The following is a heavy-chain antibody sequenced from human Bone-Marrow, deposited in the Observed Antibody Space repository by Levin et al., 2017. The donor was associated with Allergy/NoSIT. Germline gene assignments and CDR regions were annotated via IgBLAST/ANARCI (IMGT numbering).Heavy chain of an antibody. CDR3: ARTSYGGPFDY. CDR1: GGSISSGGYY. Sequence: QTLSLTCTVSGGSISSGGYYWSWIRQHPGKGLEFIGYINYSGNTYYNPSLKSRVTISVDTSTNQFSLSLSSVTAADTAVYYCARTSYGGPFDYWGQGTLVTVSS. V-gene: IGHV4-31*03. J-gene: IGHJ4*02. D-gene: IGHD4-23*01. CDR2: INYSGNT.